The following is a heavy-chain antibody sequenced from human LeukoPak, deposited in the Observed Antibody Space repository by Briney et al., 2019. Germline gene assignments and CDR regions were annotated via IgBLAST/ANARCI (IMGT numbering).Heavy chain of an antibody. V-gene: IGHV3-21*01. CDR3: ARDRSGSYPETYGMDV. D-gene: IGHD1-26*01. CDR1: GFTFSSYS. Sequence: PGGSLRLSCVASGFTFSSYSMNWVRQAPGKGLEWVSSISSSSTYMFYGDSMKGRFTISRDNAKSSLYLQMNSLRAEGTAVYYCARDRSGSYPETYGMDVWGQGTTVTVSS. CDR2: ISSSSTYM. J-gene: IGHJ6*02.